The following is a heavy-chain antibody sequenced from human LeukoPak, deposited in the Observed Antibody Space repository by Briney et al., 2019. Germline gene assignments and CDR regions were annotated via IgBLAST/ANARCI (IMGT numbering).Heavy chain of an antibody. CDR3: ARADRLHGGPYLIGP. CDR1: GYSFTDYY. Sequence: ASVKVSCKTSGYSFTDYYMHWVRQAPGQGLEWMGWINPNSGGTSSAEKFQGRVTMTRDTSISTVYMEVSWLTSDDTAIYYCARADRLHGGPYLIGPWGQGTLVTVSS. J-gene: IGHJ5*02. D-gene: IGHD3-16*01. V-gene: IGHV1-2*02. CDR2: INPNSGGT.